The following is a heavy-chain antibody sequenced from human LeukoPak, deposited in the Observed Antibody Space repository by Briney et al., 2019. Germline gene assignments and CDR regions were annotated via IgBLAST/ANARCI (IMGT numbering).Heavy chain of an antibody. CDR2: ISSSSSTI. CDR3: ARSSLSIAAVTALYFDD. V-gene: IGHV3-48*01. J-gene: IGHJ4*02. Sequence: RSGGSLRLSCAASGFTFSSYSMNWVRQAPGKGLEWVSYISSSSSTIYYADSVKGRFTISRDNSKNTLYLQMNSLRAEDTAVYYCARSSLSIAAVTALYFDDWGQGTLVIVSS. CDR1: GFTFSSYS. D-gene: IGHD2-21*02.